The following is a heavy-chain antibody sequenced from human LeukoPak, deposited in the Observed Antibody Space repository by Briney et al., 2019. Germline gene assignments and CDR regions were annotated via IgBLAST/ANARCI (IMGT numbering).Heavy chain of an antibody. V-gene: IGHV3-23*01. CDR1: GFTFSSYA. Sequence: GGSLRLSCAASGFTFSSYAMSWVRQAPGKGLEWVSAISGSGGSTYYADSVKGRFTISRDNSKNTLYLQMNSLRAEDTAVYYCAKSPPGAVDTAMVPWDYWGQGTLVTVSS. D-gene: IGHD5-18*01. CDR3: AKSPPGAVDTAMVPWDY. CDR2: ISGSGGST. J-gene: IGHJ4*02.